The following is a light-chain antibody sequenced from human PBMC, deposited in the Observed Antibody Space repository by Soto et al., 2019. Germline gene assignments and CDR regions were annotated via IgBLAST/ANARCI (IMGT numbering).Light chain of an antibody. J-gene: IGKJ5*01. Sequence: DIQLTQSPSLLASSIGGVVTITCRASHDISTFLAWYQQKPGKAPKLLIYEASTLQSGVPSRFSGSGSGTEFTLTISGLLPEDFAAYHCQKLYTLPFTFGQGTRLEIK. V-gene: IGKV1-9*01. CDR3: QKLYTLPFT. CDR1: HDISTF. CDR2: EAS.